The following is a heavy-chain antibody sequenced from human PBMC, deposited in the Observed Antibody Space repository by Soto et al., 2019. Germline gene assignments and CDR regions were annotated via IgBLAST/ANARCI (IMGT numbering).Heavy chain of an antibody. V-gene: IGHV3-66*01. CDR2: TYSAGNT. J-gene: IGHJ4*01. CDR1: GLTVSSND. CDR3: PRGSLY. Sequence: GGSLRLSCAASGLTVSSNDMSWVRQAPGKGLECVSITYSAGNTYYADSVKGRFIISRDNSKNTLYLQMNSLRADDTAVYYCPRGSLYWGQGTLVTSPQ.